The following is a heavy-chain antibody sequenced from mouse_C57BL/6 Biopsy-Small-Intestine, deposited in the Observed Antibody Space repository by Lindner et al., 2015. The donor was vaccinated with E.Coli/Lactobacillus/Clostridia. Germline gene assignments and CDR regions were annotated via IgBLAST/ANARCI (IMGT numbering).Heavy chain of an antibody. D-gene: IGHD2-1*01. J-gene: IGHJ4*01. Sequence: VQLQESGPELIKPGASVKMSCKASGYTFANYIIHWVRQKPGQGLEWIGYIDPYKDGTKYNENFKGKATLTSDRSSSTAYMDLSSLTSEDSAVYYCARSVYSYTMDYWGQGTSVTVSS. CDR3: ARSVYSYTMDY. CDR2: IDPYKDGT. V-gene: IGHV1-14*01. CDR1: GYTFANYI.